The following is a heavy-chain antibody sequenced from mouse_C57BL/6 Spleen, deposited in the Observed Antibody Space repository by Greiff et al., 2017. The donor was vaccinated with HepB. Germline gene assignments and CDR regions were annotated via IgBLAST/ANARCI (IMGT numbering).Heavy chain of an antibody. CDR1: GYTFTSYG. Sequence: VQLQQSGAELARPGASVKLSCKASGYTFTSYGISWVKQRTGQGLEWIGAIYPRSGNTYYNEKFKGKATLTADKSSSTAYMELRSLTSEDSAVYFCASPSYYGSSYRYFDVWGTGTTVTVSS. CDR3: ASPSYYGSSYRYFDV. V-gene: IGHV1-81*01. D-gene: IGHD1-1*01. CDR2: IYPRSGNT. J-gene: IGHJ1*03.